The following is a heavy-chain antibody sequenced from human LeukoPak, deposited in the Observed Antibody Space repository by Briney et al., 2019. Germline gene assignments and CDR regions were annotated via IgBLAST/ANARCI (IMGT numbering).Heavy chain of an antibody. V-gene: IGHV4-34*01. D-gene: IGHD3-3*01. CDR2: INHSGST. J-gene: IGHJ4*02. CDR1: GGSFSGYY. CDR3: ARAGPPEYDLWRAYYVNFDS. Sequence: SETLSLTCGVYGGSFSGYYWSWIRQPPGKGLEGIGEINHSGSTNYNPSLKSRVTISVDTSKNQISLKLSSVTAADTAVYYCARAGPPEYDLWRAYYVNFDSWGQGILVTVSP.